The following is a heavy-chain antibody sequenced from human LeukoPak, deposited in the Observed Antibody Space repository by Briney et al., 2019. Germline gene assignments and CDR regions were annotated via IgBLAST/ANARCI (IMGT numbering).Heavy chain of an antibody. Sequence: PGGSLRLSCAASGFTVITNDMIWVRQAPGKGLEWVSVLYSDGNTKYADSVQGQFTISRDNSKNTLYLEMNSLSPDDTAVYYCARGVEPLAANTLAYWGQGTLVTVSS. D-gene: IGHD1-14*01. CDR3: ARGVEPLAANTLAY. J-gene: IGHJ4*02. CDR2: LYSDGNT. V-gene: IGHV3-53*01. CDR1: GFTVITND.